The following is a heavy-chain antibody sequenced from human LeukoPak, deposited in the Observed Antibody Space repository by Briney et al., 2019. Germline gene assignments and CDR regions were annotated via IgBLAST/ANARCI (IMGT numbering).Heavy chain of an antibody. CDR1: GFTLSFYW. CDR2: INGDGSST. CDR3: ARDPRNKGFDP. Sequence: GGSLRLSCAASGFTLSFYWMHWVRQGPGKGLVWVSTINGDGSSTNYADSVKGRFTISRDNAKNTLYLEMNSLRVEDTAVYYCARDPRNKGFDPWGQGTLVTVSS. J-gene: IGHJ5*02. D-gene: IGHD1/OR15-1a*01. V-gene: IGHV3-74*01.